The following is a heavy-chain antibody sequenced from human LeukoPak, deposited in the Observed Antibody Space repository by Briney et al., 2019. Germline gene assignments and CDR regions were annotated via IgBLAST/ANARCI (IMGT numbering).Heavy chain of an antibody. CDR1: GFTFSSYG. Sequence: GGSLRLSCAASGFTFSSYGMSWVRQAPGEGLEWVSSISGSGGRTYYADSVKGRFTLYRDHSKNSLYLQVNSLRAEDTAVYFCAKRSRGHCGGGSCYLGGYFDYWGQGTLVTVSS. CDR3: AKRSRGHCGGGSCYLGGYFDY. V-gene: IGHV3-23*01. D-gene: IGHD2-15*01. J-gene: IGHJ4*02. CDR2: ISGSGGRT.